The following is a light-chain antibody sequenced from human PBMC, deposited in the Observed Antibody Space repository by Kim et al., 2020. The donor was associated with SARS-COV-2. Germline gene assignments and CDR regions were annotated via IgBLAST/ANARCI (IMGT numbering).Light chain of an antibody. Sequence: LAPGERATLSCRASQSVSTYLAWYQQKPGQAPRLLISDASNRATGIPARFSGSGSGTDFTLTISSLEPEDFAVYYCQQRSNWPLTFGGGTKLEI. V-gene: IGKV3-11*01. CDR3: QQRSNWPLT. CDR2: DAS. J-gene: IGKJ4*01. CDR1: QSVSTY.